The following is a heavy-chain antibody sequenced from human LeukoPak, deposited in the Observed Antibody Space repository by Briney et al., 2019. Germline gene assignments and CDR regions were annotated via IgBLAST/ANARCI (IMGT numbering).Heavy chain of an antibody. CDR2: ITSDGSGI. CDR3: ASGRLVGAPDY. V-gene: IGHV3-74*01. CDR1: GFTFSSYW. D-gene: IGHD1-26*01. J-gene: IGHJ4*02. Sequence: PGGSLRPSCAASGFTFSSYWMHWVRQPPGKGLVWVSRITSDGSGIGHADSVKGRFSTSRDNAKNTLYLQMNSLRAEDTAVYYCASGRLVGAPDYWGQGTLVTVSS.